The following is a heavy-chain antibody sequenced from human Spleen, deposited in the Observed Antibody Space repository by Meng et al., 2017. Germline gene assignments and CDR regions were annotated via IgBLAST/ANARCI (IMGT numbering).Heavy chain of an antibody. J-gene: IGHJ6*02. CDR1: GFTVSSNY. V-gene: IGHV3-53*01. D-gene: IGHD3-10*01. Sequence: GESLKISCAASGFTVSSNYMSWVRQAPGKGLEWVSVIYSGGSTYYADSVKGRFTISRDNCKNTLYLQMNSLRAEDTAVYYCANSRGVTMVRGAGYGMDVWGQGTTVTVSS. CDR2: IYSGGST. CDR3: ANSRGVTMVRGAGYGMDV.